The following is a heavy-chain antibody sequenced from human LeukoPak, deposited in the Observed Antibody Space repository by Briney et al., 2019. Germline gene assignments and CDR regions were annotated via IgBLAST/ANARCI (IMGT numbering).Heavy chain of an antibody. D-gene: IGHD6-13*01. Sequence: ASVNVSCKASGYTFISYGVSWVRQAPGQGLEWMGWIDTYGDSTNYAQNLQGRVTVTTDTSTTTVYMELRSLRSDDTAVYYCARPNTDAAGYYFDYWGQGTLVTVSS. CDR1: GYTFISYG. V-gene: IGHV1-18*01. CDR2: IDTYGDST. CDR3: ARPNTDAAGYYFDY. J-gene: IGHJ4*02.